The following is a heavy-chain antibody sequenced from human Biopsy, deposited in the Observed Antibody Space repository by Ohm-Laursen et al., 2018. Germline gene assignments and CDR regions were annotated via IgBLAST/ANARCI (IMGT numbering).Heavy chain of an antibody. J-gene: IGHJ4*02. CDR1: GYSFTSYG. CDR2: ISGYNGNT. V-gene: IGHV1-18*01. D-gene: IGHD5/OR15-5a*01. CDR3: ARVTLPLYLDY. Sequence: ASVKVSCKASGYSFTSYGISWVRQAPGEGLEWMGRISGYNGNTNYAQKFQGRVTMTADTSTSTVYMEVRGLRSDDTAVYYCARVTLPLYLDYWGQGTWVSVSS.